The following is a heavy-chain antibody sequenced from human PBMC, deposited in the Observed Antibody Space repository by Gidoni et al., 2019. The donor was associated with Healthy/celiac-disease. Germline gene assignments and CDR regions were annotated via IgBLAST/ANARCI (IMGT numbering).Heavy chain of an antibody. J-gene: IGHJ4*02. Sequence: DVQLVESRGGLVQPGGALRLSCASSGFTISSYAMGWLRQAPGKGLEGVSAIGGSGGSTYYADSVQGRFTISRDNSKNTLYLQMNSLRAEDTAVYYCAKYRAGGRACLDYWGQGTLVTVSS. V-gene: IGHV3-23*04. CDR2: IGGSGGST. CDR1: GFTISSYA. CDR3: AKYRAGGRACLDY. D-gene: IGHD3-10*01.